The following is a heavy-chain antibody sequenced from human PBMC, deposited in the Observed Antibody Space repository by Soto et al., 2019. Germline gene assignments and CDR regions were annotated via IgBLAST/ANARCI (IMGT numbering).Heavy chain of an antibody. Sequence: GGSLRLSCAASGFTFDDYAMHWVRQAPGKGLEWVSGISWNSGSIGYADSVKGRFTISRDNAKNSLYLQMNSLRAEDTALYYCAKDIMVRGVISELDAFDIWGQGTMVTVSS. CDR3: AKDIMVRGVISELDAFDI. CDR2: ISWNSGSI. J-gene: IGHJ3*02. V-gene: IGHV3-9*01. CDR1: GFTFDDYA. D-gene: IGHD3-10*01.